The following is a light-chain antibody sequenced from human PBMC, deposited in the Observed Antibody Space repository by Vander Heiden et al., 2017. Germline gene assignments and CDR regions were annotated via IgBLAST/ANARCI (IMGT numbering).Light chain of an antibody. CDR2: EVS. J-gene: IGLJ3*02. CDR3: SSYGRGSIWV. V-gene: IGLV2-14*01. CDR1: SSDVGGYKY. Sequence: SVSPGQSITISCTGTSSDVGGYKYVSWYVQYSGKAPKLLIYEVSYRPSGVSNRFSGSKSGNTASLTISGLQAEDEADYYCSSYGRGSIWVFGGGTKLTVL.